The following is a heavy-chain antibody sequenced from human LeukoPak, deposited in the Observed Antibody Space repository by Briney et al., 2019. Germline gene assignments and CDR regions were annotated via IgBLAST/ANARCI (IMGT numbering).Heavy chain of an antibody. J-gene: IGHJ4*02. V-gene: IGHV4-59*08. CDR3: ARHYDFWTGSYFD. D-gene: IGHD3-3*01. CDR1: GGSITRYY. CDR2: VYSNGNT. Sequence: SETLSLTCSVSGGSITRYYWSWIRQPPGRGLEWIGLVYSNGNTNYNPSLKSRVTISVDASKNHFSLTLTSVTAADTAVYYCARHYDFWTGSYFDWGQGTLVTVSS.